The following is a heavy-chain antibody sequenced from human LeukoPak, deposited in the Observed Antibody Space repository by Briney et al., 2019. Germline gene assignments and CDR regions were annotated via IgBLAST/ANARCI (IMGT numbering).Heavy chain of an antibody. V-gene: IGHV3-30-3*01. CDR2: ISYDGSNK. Sequence: PGGSLRLSCAASGFTFSSYAMHWVRQAPGKGLEWVAVISYDGSNKYYADSVKGRFTISRDNSKNTLYLQMNSLRAEDTAVYYCAKDQELVGYSSGWYVYWGQGTLVTVSS. CDR3: AKDQELVGYSSGWYVY. CDR1: GFTFSSYA. J-gene: IGHJ4*02. D-gene: IGHD6-19*01.